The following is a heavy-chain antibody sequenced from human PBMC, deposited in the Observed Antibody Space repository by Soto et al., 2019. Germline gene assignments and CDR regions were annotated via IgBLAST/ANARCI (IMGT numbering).Heavy chain of an antibody. CDR2: IYPGDSDT. D-gene: IGHD3-22*01. CDR3: ATAYVYDFENSNYYRDAFDI. CDR1: GYSFTTNW. Sequence: PGESLKISCKGSGYSFTTNWIGWVRQMPGKGLEWMGVIYPGDSDTRYSPSFQGQVAISADKSINTAYLQWSSLKASDTAMYYCATAYVYDFENSNYYRDAFDIWGQGTLVTVSS. J-gene: IGHJ3*02. V-gene: IGHV5-51*01.